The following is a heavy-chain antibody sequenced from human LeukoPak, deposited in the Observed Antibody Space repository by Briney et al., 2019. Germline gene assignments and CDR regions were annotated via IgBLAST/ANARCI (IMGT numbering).Heavy chain of an antibody. D-gene: IGHD5-24*01. CDR3: ARAGGKTTINNAAFEI. CDR1: GDSINSDY. Sequence: SETLSLTCTVSGDSINSDYWNWLRQPPGKGLEWIGYIYHTGSTNYNPSLRSRVTISVDTSKKHFSLKLTSVTAADTAIYYCARAGGKTTINNAAFEIWGQGTMVTVSS. J-gene: IGHJ3*02. CDR2: IYHTGST. V-gene: IGHV4-59*01.